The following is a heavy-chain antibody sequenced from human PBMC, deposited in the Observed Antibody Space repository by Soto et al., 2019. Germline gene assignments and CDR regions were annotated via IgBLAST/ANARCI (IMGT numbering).Heavy chain of an antibody. D-gene: IGHD3-22*01. CDR1: GGSFSGYY. CDR3: ARGWYYYDSSGYRYYYYGMDV. V-gene: IGHV4-34*01. Sequence: PSETLSLTCAVYGGSFSGYYWSWIRQPPGKGLERIGEINHSGSTNYNPSLKSRVTISVDTSKNQFSLKLSSVTAADTAVYYCARGWYYYDSSGYRYYYYGMDVWGQGTTVTVSS. J-gene: IGHJ6*02. CDR2: INHSGST.